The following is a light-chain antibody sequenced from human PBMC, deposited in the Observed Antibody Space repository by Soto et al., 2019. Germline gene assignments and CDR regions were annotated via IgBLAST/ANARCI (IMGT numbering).Light chain of an antibody. CDR2: AAS. CDR1: QDIRHD. CDR3: LQHNSFPFT. V-gene: IGKV1-17*01. Sequence: DIQMTQSPSSLAASVGDRVTISCRASQDIRHDLGWYQQKPGEAPKRLIYAASSLQSGVPSIFSGSGFGTEFTLTITSLQPEDFATYYCLQHNSFPFTFGQGTKLEIK. J-gene: IGKJ2*01.